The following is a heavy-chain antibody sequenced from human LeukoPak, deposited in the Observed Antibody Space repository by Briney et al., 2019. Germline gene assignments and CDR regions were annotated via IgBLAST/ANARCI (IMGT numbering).Heavy chain of an antibody. CDR3: AKGDGSRWDY. CDR1: GFTFSSHA. D-gene: IGHD6-13*01. Sequence: PAGGSLRLSCAASGFTFSSHAMRWVRQAPGRGLEWVSAISGSGDATFYVDSMKGRFTISRDNSKYTLYLQMNSLRAEDTAVYYCAKGDGSRWDYWGQGTLVTVSS. CDR2: ISGSGDAT. V-gene: IGHV3-23*01. J-gene: IGHJ4*02.